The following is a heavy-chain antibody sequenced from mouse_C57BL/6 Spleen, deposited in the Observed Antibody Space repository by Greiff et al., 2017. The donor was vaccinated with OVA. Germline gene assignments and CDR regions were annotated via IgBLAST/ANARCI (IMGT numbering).Heavy chain of an antibody. Sequence: VQGVESGAELVRPGTSVKMSCKASGYTFTNYWIGWAKQRPGHGLEWIGDIYPGGGYTNYNEKFKGKATLTADKSSSTAYMQFSSLTSEDSAIYYCARGRDYYYGSSHWYFDVWGTGTTVTVSS. D-gene: IGHD1-1*01. CDR1: GYTFTNYW. J-gene: IGHJ1*03. V-gene: IGHV1-63*01. CDR3: ARGRDYYYGSSHWYFDV. CDR2: IYPGGGYT.